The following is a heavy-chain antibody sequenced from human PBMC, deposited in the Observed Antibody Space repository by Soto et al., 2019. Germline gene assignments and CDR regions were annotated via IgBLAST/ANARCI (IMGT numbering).Heavy chain of an antibody. CDR1: GYTFTSYG. Sequence: QVQLVQSGAEVKKPGASVKVSCKASGYTFTSYGISWVRQAPGQGLEWMGWISAYNGNTNYAQKLQGRVTMTTDTSRGTAYMEMSSRRADDAVGYYCAREWGADYCGSGRYRPYCMDVWGKGTTVTVSS. D-gene: IGHD3-10*01. J-gene: IGHJ6*03. CDR3: AREWGADYCGSGRYRPYCMDV. V-gene: IGHV1-18*01. CDR2: ISAYNGNT.